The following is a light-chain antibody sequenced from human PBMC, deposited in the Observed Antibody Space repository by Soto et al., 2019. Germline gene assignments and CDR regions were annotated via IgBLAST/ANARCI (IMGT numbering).Light chain of an antibody. CDR3: QHYNSWPRT. Sequence: EIVMTQSPATLSVSPGERATLSCRASQSVSSNLAWYQQKPGQAPRLLIYGAFTRATGIPARFSGSGSGTEFTLNISSLQSEDFAVYYCQHYNSWPRTFGKGTKVEIK. V-gene: IGKV3-15*01. J-gene: IGKJ1*01. CDR2: GAF. CDR1: QSVSSN.